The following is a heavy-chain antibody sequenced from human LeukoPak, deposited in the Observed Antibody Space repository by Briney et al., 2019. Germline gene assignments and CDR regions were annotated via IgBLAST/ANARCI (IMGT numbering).Heavy chain of an antibody. V-gene: IGHV1-2*02. CDR1: GYTFTGYY. D-gene: IGHD6-6*01. J-gene: IGHJ4*02. CDR3: ARSSPSSSMDY. Sequence: GASVKVSCKASGYTFTGYYMHWVRQAPGQGLEWMGWINPNSGGTNYAQKFQGRVTMTRDTSISTAYMGLSRLRSDNTAVYYCARSSPSSSMDYWGQGTLVTVSS. CDR2: INPNSGGT.